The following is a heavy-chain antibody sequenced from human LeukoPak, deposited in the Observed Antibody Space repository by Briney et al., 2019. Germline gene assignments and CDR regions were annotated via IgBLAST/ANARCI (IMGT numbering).Heavy chain of an antibody. V-gene: IGHV3-48*04. CDR2: ISSSSSTI. CDR3: ARVARLLWFGELSEERGPLDGIDY. Sequence: PGGSLRLSCAASGFTFSSYSMNWVRQAPGKGLEWVSYISSSSSTIYYADSVKGRFTISRDNAKNSLYLQMNSLRAEDTAVYYCARVARLLWFGELSEERGPLDGIDYWGQGTLVTVSS. J-gene: IGHJ4*02. CDR1: GFTFSSYS. D-gene: IGHD3-10*01.